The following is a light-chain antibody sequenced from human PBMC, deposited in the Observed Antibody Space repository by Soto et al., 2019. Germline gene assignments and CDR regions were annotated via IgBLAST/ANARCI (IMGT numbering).Light chain of an antibody. CDR3: SSYAGSNNYV. CDR1: SSDVGGYNY. V-gene: IGLV2-8*01. Sequence: QSALTQPPSASGSPGQSVTISCTGTSSDVGGYNYVSWYQQHPGKAPKLMIYEVSKRHSGVPDRFSGSKSGNTAYLTVSGLQAEDEAEYSCSSYAGSNNYVYGPGTKVTVL. CDR2: EVS. J-gene: IGLJ1*01.